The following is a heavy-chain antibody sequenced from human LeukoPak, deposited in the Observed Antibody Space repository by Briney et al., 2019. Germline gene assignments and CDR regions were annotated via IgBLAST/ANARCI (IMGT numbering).Heavy chain of an antibody. D-gene: IGHD5-24*01. Sequence: PVKVSCKASGGTFSSYTISWVRQAPGQGLEWMGRIIPILGIANYAQKFQGRVTITADKSTSTAYMELSSLRSEDTAVYYCARDTQDGYNYSDYWGQGTLVTVSS. CDR1: GGTFSSYT. J-gene: IGHJ4*02. CDR3: ARDTQDGYNYSDY. V-gene: IGHV1-69*04. CDR2: IIPILGIA.